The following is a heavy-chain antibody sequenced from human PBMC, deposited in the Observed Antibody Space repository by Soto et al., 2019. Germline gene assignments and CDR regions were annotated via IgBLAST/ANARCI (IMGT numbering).Heavy chain of an antibody. CDR2: FDPEDGET. D-gene: IGHD2-15*01. Sequence: ASVKVSCKVSGYTLTELSMHWVRQAPGKGLEWMGGFDPEDGETIYAQKFQGRVSMTEDTSTDTAYMELSSLRSEDTAVYYCATDTAYCSGGSCYDYWGQGTLVTVSS. V-gene: IGHV1-24*01. J-gene: IGHJ4*02. CDR3: ATDTAYCSGGSCYDY. CDR1: GYTLTELS.